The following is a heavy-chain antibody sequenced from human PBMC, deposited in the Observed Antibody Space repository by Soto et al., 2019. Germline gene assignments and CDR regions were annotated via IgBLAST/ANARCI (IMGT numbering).Heavy chain of an antibody. CDR2: IIPIFGTA. CDR3: ARDEQQLARRRYYGMDV. D-gene: IGHD6-13*01. V-gene: IGHV1-69*01. J-gene: IGHJ6*02. CDR1: GGTFSSYA. Sequence: QVQLVQSGAEVKKPGSSVKVSCKASGGTFSSYAISWVRQAPGQGLEWMGGIIPIFGTANYAQKFQGRVTITADESTSTAYMELSSLRSEDTAVYYCARDEQQLARRRYYGMDVWGQGTTVTVSS.